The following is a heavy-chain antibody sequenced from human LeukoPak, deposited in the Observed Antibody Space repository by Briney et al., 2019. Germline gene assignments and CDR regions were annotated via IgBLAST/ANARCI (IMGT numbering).Heavy chain of an antibody. D-gene: IGHD3-22*01. CDR2: ISWNSGSI. V-gene: IGHV3-9*03. Sequence: PGGSLRLSCAASGFTFDDYAMHWVRQAPGKGLEWVSGISWNSGSIGYADSVKGRFTISRDNAKNSLYLQMNSLRAEDMALYYCAREGSVRYYYDSSGYLGLFDYWGQGTLVTVSS. CDR3: AREGSVRYYYDSSGYLGLFDY. CDR1: GFTFDDYA. J-gene: IGHJ4*02.